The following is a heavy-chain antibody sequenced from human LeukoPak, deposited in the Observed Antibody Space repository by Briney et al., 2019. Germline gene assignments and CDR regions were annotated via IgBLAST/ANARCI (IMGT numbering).Heavy chain of an antibody. CDR2: IYPGNSHT. J-gene: IGHJ4*02. D-gene: IGHD6-13*01. V-gene: IGHV5-51*01. CDR1: GYNFATYW. Sequence: GESLKISCQGSGYNFATYWIAWVRQMPGKGLEWMGIIYPGNSHTRYSPSFQGQVTISADTSISTAYLHWSGLQSSDTAMYYCAKFHATWYGDTWGQGTLVTVSS. CDR3: AKFHATWYGDT.